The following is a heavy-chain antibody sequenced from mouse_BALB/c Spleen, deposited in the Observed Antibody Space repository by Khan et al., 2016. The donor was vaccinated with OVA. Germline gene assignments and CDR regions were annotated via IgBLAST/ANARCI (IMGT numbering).Heavy chain of an antibody. Sequence: EVKLLESGPGLVKPSQSLSLTCTVTGYSITTDYAWNWLRQFPGNKLEWMGFISYSGNTKYNPSLKSRISITRDTSKNPFFLQLKSVTTEDTARYYCARVYGGDFDYWGQGTTLTVSA. D-gene: IGHD1-1*01. CDR2: ISYSGNT. CDR1: GYSITTDYA. J-gene: IGHJ2*01. CDR3: ARVYGGDFDY. V-gene: IGHV3-2*02.